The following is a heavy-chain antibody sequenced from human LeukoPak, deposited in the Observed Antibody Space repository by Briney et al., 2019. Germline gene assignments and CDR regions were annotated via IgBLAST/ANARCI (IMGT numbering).Heavy chain of an antibody. CDR1: GGSFSGYY. D-gene: IGHD5-12*01. V-gene: IGHV4-34*01. CDR3: ARGYPNSGYDFDFNWFDP. J-gene: IGHJ5*02. Sequence: SETLSLTCAVYGGSFSGYYWSWIRQPPGKGLEWIGEINHSGSTNYNPSLKSRVTISVDTSKNQFSLKLSSVTAADTAVYYCARGYPNSGYDFDFNWFDPWGQGTLVTVSS. CDR2: INHSGST.